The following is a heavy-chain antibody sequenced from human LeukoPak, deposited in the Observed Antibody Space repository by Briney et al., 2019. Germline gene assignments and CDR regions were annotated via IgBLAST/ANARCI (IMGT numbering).Heavy chain of an antibody. D-gene: IGHD3-22*01. J-gene: IGHJ4*02. Sequence: PGGSLRLSCAASGFTFSSYSMNWVRQAPGKGLEWVSSISSSSSYIYYADSVKGRFTISRDNAKNSLYLQMNSLRAEDTAVYYCARDLTVHSYYYDSSGYHPFSWGQGTLVTVSS. CDR3: ARDLTVHSYYYDSSGYHPFS. CDR2: ISSSSSYI. V-gene: IGHV3-21*01. CDR1: GFTFSSYS.